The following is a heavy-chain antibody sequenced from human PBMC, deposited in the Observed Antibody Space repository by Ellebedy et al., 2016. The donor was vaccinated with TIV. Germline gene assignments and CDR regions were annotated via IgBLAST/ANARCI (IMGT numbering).Heavy chain of an antibody. CDR3: TRDRLNGYFDL. J-gene: IGHJ2*01. V-gene: IGHV3-49*03. CDR2: IRGKDYGATT. D-gene: IGHD2-8*01. CDR1: GFTFGDYA. Sequence: GESLKISCTASGFTFGDYAMSWFRQAPGKGLEWVGFIRGKDYGATTEHPASVKGRFTISRDDSKSVAYLQMNSLKTEDTAGYYCTRDRLNGYFDLWGRGTLVTVSS.